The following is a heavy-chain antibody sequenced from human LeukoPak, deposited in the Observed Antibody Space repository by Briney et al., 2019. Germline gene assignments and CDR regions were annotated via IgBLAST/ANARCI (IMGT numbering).Heavy chain of an antibody. CDR1: GYTFTGYY. D-gene: IGHD6-19*01. V-gene: IGHV1-2*02. Sequence: ASVKVSCKASGYTFTGYYMHWVRQAPGQGLEWMGWINPNSGGTNYAQKFQGRVTMTRDTSISTAYMELSGLRSDDTAVYYCARDRLSEVAGTDYWGQGTLVTVSS. J-gene: IGHJ4*02. CDR2: INPNSGGT. CDR3: ARDRLSEVAGTDY.